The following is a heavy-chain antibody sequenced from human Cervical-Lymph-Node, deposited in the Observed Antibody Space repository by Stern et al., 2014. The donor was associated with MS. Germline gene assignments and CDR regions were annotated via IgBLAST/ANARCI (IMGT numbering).Heavy chain of an antibody. CDR3: ARDSSGRDDF. Sequence: EVHLVESGGGFVQPGGSLRLSCAASGFTFSSYWLHWFRQAPGKGLVWVSRIDTDGGTTNYADSVKGRFTISRDNAENTLYLQMNSLRAEDTAVYYCARDSSGRDDFWGQGTLVTVSS. CDR2: IDTDGGTT. V-gene: IGHV3-74*01. D-gene: IGHD6-25*01. CDR1: GFTFSSYW. J-gene: IGHJ4*02.